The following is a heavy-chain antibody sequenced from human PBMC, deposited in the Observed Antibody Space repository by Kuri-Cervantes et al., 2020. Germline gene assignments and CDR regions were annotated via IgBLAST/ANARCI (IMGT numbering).Heavy chain of an antibody. CDR2: IWYDGSNK. J-gene: IGHJ4*02. V-gene: IGHV3-33*01. CDR1: GFTFSSYG. Sequence: GGSLRLSCAASGFTFSSYGMHWVRQAPGKGLEWVAVIWYDGSNKYYADSVKGRFTISRDNSKNTLYLQMNSLRAEDTAVYYCARDILAAAGTSWGQGTLVTDSS. D-gene: IGHD6-13*01. CDR3: ARDILAAAGTS.